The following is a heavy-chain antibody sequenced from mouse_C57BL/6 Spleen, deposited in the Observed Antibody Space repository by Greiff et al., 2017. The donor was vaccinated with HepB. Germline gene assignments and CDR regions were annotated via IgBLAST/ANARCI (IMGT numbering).Heavy chain of an antibody. CDR3: ARSTVVRYFDV. Sequence: EVNVVESGGGLVQPGGSLSLSCAASGFTFTDYYMSWVRQPPGKALEWLGFIRNKANGYTTEYSASVKGRFTISRDNSQSILYLQMNALRAEDSATYYCARSTVVRYFDVWGTGTTVTVSS. D-gene: IGHD1-1*01. CDR1: GFTFTDYY. V-gene: IGHV7-3*01. CDR2: IRNKANGYTT. J-gene: IGHJ1*03.